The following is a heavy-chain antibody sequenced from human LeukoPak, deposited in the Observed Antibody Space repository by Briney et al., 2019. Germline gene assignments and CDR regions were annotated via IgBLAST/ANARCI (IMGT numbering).Heavy chain of an antibody. V-gene: IGHV1-46*01. CDR2: INPSGGST. J-gene: IGHJ4*02. CDR3: ARDSADYGDYDY. CDR1: GYTFTGYY. D-gene: IGHD4-17*01. Sequence: GASVKVSCKASGYTFTGYYMHWVRQSPGQGLDWMGIINPSGGSTSYAQKFQGRVTMTSDTSTSTVYMELSSLRSEDTAVYYCARDSADYGDYDYWGQGTLVTVSS.